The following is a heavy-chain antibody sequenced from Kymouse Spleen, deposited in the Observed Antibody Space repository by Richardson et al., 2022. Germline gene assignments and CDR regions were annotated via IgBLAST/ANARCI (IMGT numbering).Heavy chain of an antibody. V-gene: IGHV4-34*01. CDR3: ARDYYDSSGYSNWFDP. Sequence: QVQLQQWGAGLLKPSETLSLTCAVYGGSFSGYYWSWIRQPPGKGLEWIGEINHSGSTNYNPSLKSRVTISVDTSKNQFSLKLSSVTAADTAVYYCARDYYDSSGYSNWFDPWGQGTLVTVSS. J-gene: IGHJ5*02. D-gene: IGHD3-22*01. CDR1: GGSFSGYY. CDR2: INHSGST.